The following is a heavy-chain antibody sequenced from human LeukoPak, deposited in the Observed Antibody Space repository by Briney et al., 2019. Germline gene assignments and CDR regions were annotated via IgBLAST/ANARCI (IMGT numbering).Heavy chain of an antibody. V-gene: IGHV3-30-3*01. J-gene: IGHJ4*02. D-gene: IGHD3/OR15-3a*01. CDR3: ARDWTLNY. CDR2: VSFDGDNK. CDR1: GFTFSSYA. Sequence: GRSLRLPCAASGFTFSSYAMHWVRQAPGKGLEWVAVVSFDGDNKYYADSVKDRFTISRDNSQNTLYLQLNSLRAEDTAVYCCARDWTLNYWGQGTLVTVSS.